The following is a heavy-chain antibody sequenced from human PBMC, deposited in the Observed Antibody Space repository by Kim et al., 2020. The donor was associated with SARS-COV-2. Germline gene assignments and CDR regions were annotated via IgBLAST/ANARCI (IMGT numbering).Heavy chain of an antibody. J-gene: IGHJ4*01. Sequence: GGSLRLSCAASGFTFSSYAMHWVRQAPGKGLEWVAVISYDGSNKYYADSVKGRFTISRDNSKNTLYLQMNSLRAEDTAVYYCARDASRTILMVNFDYWG. CDR1: GFTFSSYA. CDR3: ARDASRTILMVNFDY. CDR2: ISYDGSNK. D-gene: IGHD2-8*01. V-gene: IGHV3-30*04.